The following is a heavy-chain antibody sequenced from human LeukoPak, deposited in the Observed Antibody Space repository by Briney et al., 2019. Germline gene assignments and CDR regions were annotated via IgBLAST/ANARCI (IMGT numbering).Heavy chain of an antibody. Sequence: GGSLRLSCAVSGFTFRDAAMTWVRQAPGKGLEWVSLISSSGNNAYYADSVRGRFTISRDNSKNTLSLQMNSLRVEDTAIYYCAKDIQLSTWGLGTMVTVSS. D-gene: IGHD5-24*01. V-gene: IGHV3-23*01. CDR1: GFTFRDAA. J-gene: IGHJ3*01. CDR2: ISSSGNNA. CDR3: AKDIQLST.